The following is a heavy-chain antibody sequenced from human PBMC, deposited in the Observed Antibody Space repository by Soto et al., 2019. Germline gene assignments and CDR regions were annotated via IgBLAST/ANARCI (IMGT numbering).Heavy chain of an antibody. D-gene: IGHD6-19*01. V-gene: IGHV4-4*02. CDR2: IYDSGST. J-gene: IGHJ6*02. CDR3: ARGIEGWYQGRYYYGMDV. CDR1: GGSIRSNNW. Sequence: PSETLSLTCAVSGGSIRSNNWWSWVRQPPGKGLEWIGEIYDSGSTNYNPSLKSRVTISVEKSKNQFSLKLTSVTAADTAVYYCARGIEGWYQGRYYYGMDVWGQGTTVTVSS.